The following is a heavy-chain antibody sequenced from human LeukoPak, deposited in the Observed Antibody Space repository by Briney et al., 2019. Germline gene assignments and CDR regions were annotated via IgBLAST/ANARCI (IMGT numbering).Heavy chain of an antibody. CDR1: GFTFSSYA. J-gene: IGHJ4*02. Sequence: PGGSLRLSCAASGFTFSSYAMSWVRQAPGKGLEWVSAISGSGGSTYYADSVKGRFTISRDNSKNMLHLQMNSLRAEDTAVYYCAKGRLVVTATDYWGQGTLVTVSS. V-gene: IGHV3-23*01. D-gene: IGHD2-15*01. CDR2: ISGSGGST. CDR3: AKGRLVVTATDY.